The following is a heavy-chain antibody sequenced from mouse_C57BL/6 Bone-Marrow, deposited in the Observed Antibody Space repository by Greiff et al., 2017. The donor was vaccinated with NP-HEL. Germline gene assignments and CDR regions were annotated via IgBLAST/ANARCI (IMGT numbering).Heavy chain of an antibody. J-gene: IGHJ3*01. Sequence: EVHLVESGGGLVKPGGSLKLSCAASGFTFSDYGMHWVRQAPEKGLEWVAYISSGSSTIYYADTVKGRFTISRDNAKNTLFLQMTSLRSEDTAMYYCARTLYWSWFAYWGQGTLVTVSA. V-gene: IGHV5-17*01. D-gene: IGHD2-1*01. CDR3: ARTLYWSWFAY. CDR1: GFTFSDYG. CDR2: ISSGSSTI.